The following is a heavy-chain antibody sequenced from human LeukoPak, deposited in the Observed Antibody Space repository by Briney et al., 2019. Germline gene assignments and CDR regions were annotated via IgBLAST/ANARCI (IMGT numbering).Heavy chain of an antibody. D-gene: IGHD3-10*01. CDR2: ISPNSGGT. V-gene: IGHV1-2*02. CDR1: GYTFTGYY. CDR3: ARGDYYGSGKVVAG. J-gene: IGHJ4*02. Sequence: ASVKVSCKASGYTFTGYYIHWVRQAPGQGLEWMGWISPNSGGTNYAQKFQGRVTMTRDTSISTAYMELTRLRSDDTAFYYCARGDYYGSGKVVAGWGQGTLVTVSS.